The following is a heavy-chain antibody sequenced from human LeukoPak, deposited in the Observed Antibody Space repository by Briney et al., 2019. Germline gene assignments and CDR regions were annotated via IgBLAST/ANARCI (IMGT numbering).Heavy chain of an antibody. Sequence: PSETLSLTCAVYGGSFSGYYWSWIRQPPGKGLEWIGEINHSGSTNYNPSLKSRVTISVDTSKNQFSLKLSSVTAADTAVYYCARVVVVPAATYYGMDVWGQETTVTVSS. CDR3: ARVVVVPAATYYGMDV. D-gene: IGHD2-2*01. CDR1: GGSFSGYY. CDR2: INHSGST. J-gene: IGHJ6*02. V-gene: IGHV4-34*01.